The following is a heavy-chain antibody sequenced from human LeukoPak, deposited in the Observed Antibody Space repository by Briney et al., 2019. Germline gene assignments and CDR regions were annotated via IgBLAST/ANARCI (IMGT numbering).Heavy chain of an antibody. CDR2: ISSGDST. J-gene: IGHJ4*02. CDR3: ATHPSRYYYDSSGYAKY. Sequence: PGASLRLSCAASGFTFSSYAMNWARQAPGKGLKWVSTISSGDSTYYADSVKGRFTISRDNSKKTLYLQMNSLRAEDTAVYYCATHPSRYYYDSSGYAKYWGQGTLVTVSS. V-gene: IGHV3-23*01. D-gene: IGHD3-22*01. CDR1: GFTFSSYA.